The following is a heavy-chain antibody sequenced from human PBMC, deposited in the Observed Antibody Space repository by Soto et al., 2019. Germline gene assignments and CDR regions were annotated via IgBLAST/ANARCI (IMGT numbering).Heavy chain of an antibody. V-gene: IGHV3-23*01. Sequence: GGSLRLSCAASGFSFSSYAMSWVRQAPGKGLEWVSGISGSGADTHYADSVKGRFTISRDNSNNTLYLQLNSLRAEDTAVYYCALPRIGVVIAYFDYWGQGTLVTVSS. CDR1: GFSFSSYA. CDR3: ALPRIGVVIAYFDY. J-gene: IGHJ4*02. D-gene: IGHD3-3*01. CDR2: ISGSGADT.